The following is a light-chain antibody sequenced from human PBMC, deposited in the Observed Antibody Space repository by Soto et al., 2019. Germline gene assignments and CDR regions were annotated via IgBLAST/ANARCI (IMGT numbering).Light chain of an antibody. J-gene: IGKJ1*01. CDR1: QSVSSSY. Sequence: EIVLTQSPGTLSLSPGERATLSCRASQSVSSSYLAWYQQKPGQAPRLLIYGASTRANGIPDRFSGSGSGTDFTLTVSRLEPEDFAVYYCHQYGSLPQTFGQGTKVDI. CDR3: HQYGSLPQT. V-gene: IGKV3-20*01. CDR2: GAS.